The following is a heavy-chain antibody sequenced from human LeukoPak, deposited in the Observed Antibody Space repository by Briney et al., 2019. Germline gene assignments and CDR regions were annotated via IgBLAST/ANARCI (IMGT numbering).Heavy chain of an antibody. Sequence: GGSLRLSCTASGFTVSNNYMSWVRQAPGKGLEWVSISYSDTNTNYADSVKGRFTISRDTSQNTLSLQMNSLRAEDTAVYYCVRKNRDFNAAFDIWGQGTVVTVSA. D-gene: IGHD1-14*01. CDR1: GFTVSNNY. CDR2: SYSDTNT. V-gene: IGHV3-53*01. CDR3: VRKNRDFNAAFDI. J-gene: IGHJ3*02.